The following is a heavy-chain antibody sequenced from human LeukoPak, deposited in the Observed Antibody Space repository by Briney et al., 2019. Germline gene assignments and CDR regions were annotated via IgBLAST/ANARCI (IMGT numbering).Heavy chain of an antibody. D-gene: IGHD3-22*01. CDR2: ISSSGSTI. V-gene: IGHV3-48*03. Sequence: GGSLRLSCAASVFTFSSYEMNWVRQAPGKGLKWVSYISSSGSTIYYADSVKGRFTISRDNAKNSLYLQMNSLRAEDTAVYYCASVGVSGYYPHDAFDIWGQGTMVTVSS. CDR3: ASVGVSGYYPHDAFDI. CDR1: VFTFSSYE. J-gene: IGHJ3*02.